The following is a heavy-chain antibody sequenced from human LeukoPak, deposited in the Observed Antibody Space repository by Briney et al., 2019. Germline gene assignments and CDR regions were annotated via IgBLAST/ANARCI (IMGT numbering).Heavy chain of an antibody. CDR1: GGSISSGGYS. CDR3: ARVRGFGDYNWFDP. D-gene: IGHD3-10*01. J-gene: IGHJ5*02. V-gene: IGHV4-30-2*01. CDR2: IYHSGST. Sequence: PSETLSLTCAVSGGSISSGGYSWSWIRQPPGKGLEWIEYIYHSGSTYYNPSLKSRVTISVDRSKNQFSLKLSSVTAADTAVYYCARVRGFGDYNWFDPWGQGTLVTVSS.